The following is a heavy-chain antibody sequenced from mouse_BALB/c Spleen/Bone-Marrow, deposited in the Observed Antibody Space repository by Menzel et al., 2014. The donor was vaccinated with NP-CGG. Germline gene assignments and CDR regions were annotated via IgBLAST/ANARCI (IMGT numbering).Heavy chain of an antibody. V-gene: IGHV1-63*02. CDR1: GYTFTNYC. D-gene: IGHD1-1*01. CDR3: ARKRDGSNANYAMDY. CDR2: IYPGGGYT. J-gene: IGHJ4*01. Sequence: LVESGAELVRPGTSVKMSCKGAGYTFTNYCIGWVKQRPGHGLEWIGDIYPGGGYTNYNEKFKGKATLTADTSSSTAYMQLGDLKSEGSAIYYCARKRDGSNANYAMDYWGQGTSVTASS.